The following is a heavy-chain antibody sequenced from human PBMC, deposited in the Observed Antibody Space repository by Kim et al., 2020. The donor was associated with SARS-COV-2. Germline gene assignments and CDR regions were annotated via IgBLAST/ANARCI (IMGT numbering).Heavy chain of an antibody. J-gene: IGHJ4*02. D-gene: IGHD3-10*01. V-gene: IGHV3-23*01. Sequence: GGSLRLSCAASGLIFSNYAVSWVRQAPGKGLEWVSDINGSGGRTFYAESVKGRFTISRDNSKNTVYLQMNSLTAEDTALYYCAKVGGSGTYYPHFDSWGQGTLVTVSS. CDR2: INGSGGRT. CDR1: GLIFSNYA. CDR3: AKVGGSGTYYPHFDS.